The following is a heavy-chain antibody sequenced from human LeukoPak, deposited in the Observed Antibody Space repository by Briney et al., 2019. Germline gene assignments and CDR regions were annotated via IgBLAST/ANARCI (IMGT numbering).Heavy chain of an antibody. J-gene: IGHJ4*02. D-gene: IGHD3-3*01. Sequence: PGGSLRLSCAASGFTFSSYAMSWVRRAPGKGLEWVSAISGSGGSTYYADSVKGRFTISRDNSKNTLYLQMNSLRAEDTAVYYCAKDRQYDFWSGYPYYLDYWGQGTLVTVSS. V-gene: IGHV3-23*01. CDR3: AKDRQYDFWSGYPYYLDY. CDR1: GFTFSSYA. CDR2: ISGSGGST.